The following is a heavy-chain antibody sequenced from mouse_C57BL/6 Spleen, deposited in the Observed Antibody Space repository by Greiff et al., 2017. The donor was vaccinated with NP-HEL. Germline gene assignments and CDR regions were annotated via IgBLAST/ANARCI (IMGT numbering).Heavy chain of an antibody. CDR2: IYPGDGDT. Sequence: VQLQQSGAELVKPGASVKISCKASGYAFSSYWMNWVKQRPGKGLEWIGQIYPGDGDTNYNGKFKGKATLTADKSSSTAYMQLSSLTSEDSAVYFCARCGYYGSPRYFDVWGTGTTVTVSS. CDR1: GYAFSSYW. CDR3: ARCGYYGSPRYFDV. J-gene: IGHJ1*03. V-gene: IGHV1-80*01. D-gene: IGHD1-1*01.